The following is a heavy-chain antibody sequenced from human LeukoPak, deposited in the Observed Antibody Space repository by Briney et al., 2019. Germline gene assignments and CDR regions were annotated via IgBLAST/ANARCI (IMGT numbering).Heavy chain of an antibody. Sequence: ASVKVSGKASGYTFTGYYMHWVRQAPGQGLEWMGRINPNSGGTNYAQKFQGRVTMTRDTSISTAYMELSRLRSDDTAVYYCARAIVAGTGFDYWGQGTLVTVSS. CDR2: INPNSGGT. J-gene: IGHJ4*02. CDR3: ARAIVAGTGFDY. V-gene: IGHV1-2*06. CDR1: GYTFTGYY. D-gene: IGHD6-19*01.